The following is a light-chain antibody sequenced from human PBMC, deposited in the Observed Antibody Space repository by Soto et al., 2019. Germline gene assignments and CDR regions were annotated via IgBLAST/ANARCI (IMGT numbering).Light chain of an antibody. CDR2: DTS. CDR3: HQRTNGIT. J-gene: IGKJ5*01. V-gene: IGKV3-11*01. CDR1: QTLTSN. Sequence: SPASLSLSPGERATLSCRASQTLTSNLAWYQQKPGQPPRLLIHDTSNRAIGIPARFSGSGSGTDFTLTISSLEPEDFAVYYCHQRTNGITFGPGTRLEIK.